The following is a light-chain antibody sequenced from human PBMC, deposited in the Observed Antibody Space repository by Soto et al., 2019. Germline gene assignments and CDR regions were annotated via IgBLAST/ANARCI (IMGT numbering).Light chain of an antibody. CDR3: QQYDNLPLT. Sequence: EIPMPQSPASLSASVGDRATITCQASQGISNYLNWYQQKPGKAPKLLIYDASNLETGVPSRFSGSGSGTDITFTISSLQPEDIATYYCQQYDNLPLTFGGGTKVEIK. V-gene: IGKV1-33*01. CDR1: QGISNY. J-gene: IGKJ4*01. CDR2: DAS.